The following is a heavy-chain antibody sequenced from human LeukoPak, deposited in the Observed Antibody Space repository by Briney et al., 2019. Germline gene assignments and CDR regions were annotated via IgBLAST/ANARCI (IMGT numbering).Heavy chain of an antibody. J-gene: IGHJ6*02. CDR1: GYIFRSFG. CDR2: VSYDAQHK. Sequence: GRSLTLSCAASGYIFRSFGMHWVRQAPGKGLEWVAVVSYDAQHKFYADSVKGRFTISRDNSKNTVYLQMNSLRAEDTAVYYCAKHRGGGMDAWGQGTTVIVSS. V-gene: IGHV3-30*18. D-gene: IGHD3-16*01. CDR3: AKHRGGGMDA.